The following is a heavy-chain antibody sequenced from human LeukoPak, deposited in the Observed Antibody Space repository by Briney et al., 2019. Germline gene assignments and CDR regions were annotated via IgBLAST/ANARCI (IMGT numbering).Heavy chain of an antibody. CDR3: ARIGSYGSGYYYYYYMDV. CDR2: ISSGGSTI. J-gene: IGHJ6*03. V-gene: IGHV3-11*04. D-gene: IGHD3-10*01. CDR1: GFTVSSNY. Sequence: GGSLRLSCAASGFTVSSNYMSWVRQAPGKGLEWVSYISSGGSTIQFADSVKGRFTISRDNTKNSLYLQMNSLRAEDTAVYYCARIGSYGSGYYYYYYMDVWGKGTTVTVSS.